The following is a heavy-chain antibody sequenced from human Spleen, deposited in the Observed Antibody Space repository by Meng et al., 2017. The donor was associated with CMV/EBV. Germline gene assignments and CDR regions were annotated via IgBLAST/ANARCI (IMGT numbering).Heavy chain of an antibody. Sequence: GGSLRLSCTASGITFSSSWMSWVRQAPGKGLEWVAFIRYDGSNKYYADSVKGRFTISRDNSKNTLHLQMNSLRAEDTAVYYCAKCVTVRWYFDYWGQGTLVTVSS. CDR2: IRYDGSNK. J-gene: IGHJ4*02. V-gene: IGHV3-30*02. CDR3: AKCVTVRWYFDY. CDR1: GITFSSSW. D-gene: IGHD2/OR15-2a*01.